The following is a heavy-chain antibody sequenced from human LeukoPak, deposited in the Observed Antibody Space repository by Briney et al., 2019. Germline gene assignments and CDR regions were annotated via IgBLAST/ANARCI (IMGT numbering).Heavy chain of an antibody. CDR1: RGSVSGYY. Sequence: KPSETLSLTCAVYRGSVSGYYWSWIRQSPGKGLEWIGEISHSGRTKNNPSLKSRVTISEDMSKKQFSLKLNSVTAADTAVYYCARGFDDLTGYYPPDYWSQGTLVTVSS. J-gene: IGHJ4*02. V-gene: IGHV4-34*01. D-gene: IGHD3-9*01. CDR2: ISHSGRT. CDR3: ARGFDDLTGYYPPDY.